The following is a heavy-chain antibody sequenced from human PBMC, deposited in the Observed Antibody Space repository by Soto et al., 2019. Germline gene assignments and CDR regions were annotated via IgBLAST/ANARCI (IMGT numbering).Heavy chain of an antibody. CDR3: AKGGYSSSSWAFDC. CDR1: GFTVSNSYA. D-gene: IGHD6-13*01. CDR2: ITVSGDTT. V-gene: IGHV3-23*01. Sequence: GGSLRLSCVASGFTVSNSYAMSWGRLAPGKGREWVSGITVSGDTTSYADSVKGRFTISRDASRNTMYLQMISLRAEDTAVYYCAKGGYSSSSWAFDCWGQGIQVTVSS. J-gene: IGHJ4*02.